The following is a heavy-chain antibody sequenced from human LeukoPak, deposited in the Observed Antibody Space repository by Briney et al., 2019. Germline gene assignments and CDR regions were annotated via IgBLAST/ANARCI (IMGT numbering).Heavy chain of an antibody. Sequence: GASVKLSCTASVYTFTSYGISWVRQAPGQGLGWRGWISAYNGNTNYAQKLQGRVTMTTDTSTSTAYMELRSLRSDDTAVYYCARDRVLVVNNFDYWGQGTLVTVSS. CDR3: ARDRVLVVNNFDY. CDR2: ISAYNGNT. V-gene: IGHV1-18*01. J-gene: IGHJ4*02. D-gene: IGHD2-15*01. CDR1: VYTFTSYG.